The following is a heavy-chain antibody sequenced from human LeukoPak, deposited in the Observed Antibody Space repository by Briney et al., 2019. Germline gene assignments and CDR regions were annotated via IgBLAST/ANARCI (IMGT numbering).Heavy chain of an antibody. V-gene: IGHV3-30-3*01. J-gene: IGHJ4*02. Sequence: PGGSLRLSCAASGFTFSSYAMHWVRQAPGKGLEWVAAISYDGSNKYYADSVKGRFTISRDNSKNTLYLQMNSLRAEDTAVYYCARDFEWLRSGYFDYWGQGTLVTVSS. D-gene: IGHD5-12*01. CDR2: ISYDGSNK. CDR1: GFTFSSYA. CDR3: ARDFEWLRSGYFDY.